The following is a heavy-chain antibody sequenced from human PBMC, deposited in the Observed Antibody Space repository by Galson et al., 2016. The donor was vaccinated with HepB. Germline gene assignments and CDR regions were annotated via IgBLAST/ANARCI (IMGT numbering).Heavy chain of an antibody. D-gene: IGHD3-3*01. J-gene: IGHJ6*02. V-gene: IGHV3-30*18. CDR1: GFIFTNYG. CDR2: ISYDGGNK. CDR3: AKDFWDLRGGHYYYGMDF. Sequence: SLRLSCAASGFIFTNYGMHWVHQAPGKGLEWVAVISYDGGNKYYADSVKGRFTITRDNSEKTVYLQMNSLRGEDTAVYYCAKDFWDLRGGHYYYGMDFRGQGTTVTVSS.